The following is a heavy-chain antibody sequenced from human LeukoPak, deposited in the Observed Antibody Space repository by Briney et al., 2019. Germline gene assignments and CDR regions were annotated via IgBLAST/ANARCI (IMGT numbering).Heavy chain of an antibody. CDR2: ISGSGGST. CDR1: GFTFSSYA. V-gene: IGHV3-23*01. J-gene: IGHJ4*02. D-gene: IGHD3-10*01. CDR3: AKELVRDYYGSGSYFDY. Sequence: GGSLRLSCAASGFTFSSYAMSWVRQAPGKGLEWVSAISGSGGSTYYADSVKGRFTISRDNSKNTLYLQMNSLRAEDTAVYYCAKELVRDYYGSGSYFDYRGQGTLVTVSS.